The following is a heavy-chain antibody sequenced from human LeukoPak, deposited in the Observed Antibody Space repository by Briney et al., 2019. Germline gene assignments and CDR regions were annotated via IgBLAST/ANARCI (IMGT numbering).Heavy chain of an antibody. Sequence: SETLSLTCTVSGGSISRSSYYWGWIRQPPGKGLEWIGSIYYSGSTYYTPSLKSRVTISVDTSKNQFSLKLGSVTAADTAVYYCARHIPNGSGYYRYYFDSWGQGTLVTVSS. CDR2: IYYSGST. J-gene: IGHJ4*02. CDR1: GGSISRSSYY. V-gene: IGHV4-39*01. D-gene: IGHD3-3*01. CDR3: ARHIPNGSGYYRYYFDS.